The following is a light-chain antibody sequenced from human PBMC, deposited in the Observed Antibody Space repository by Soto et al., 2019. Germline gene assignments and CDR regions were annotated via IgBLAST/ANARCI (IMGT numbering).Light chain of an antibody. CDR2: AAS. V-gene: IGKV1-9*01. CDR3: QQLHSYPSST. CDR1: QGIRSY. J-gene: IGKJ4*01. Sequence: IQLTQSPSSLSASVGDRDTITCRASQGIRSYLAWYQQKPGKAPKLLIYAASTLQSGVPSRFSGSGSGTDFTLTISSLQPEDFATYYCQQLHSYPSSTFGGGTKVEIK.